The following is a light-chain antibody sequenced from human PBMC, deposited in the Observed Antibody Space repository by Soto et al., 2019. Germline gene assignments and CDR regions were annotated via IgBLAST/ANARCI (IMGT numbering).Light chain of an antibody. CDR1: QSISIG. CDR2: DVS. CDR3: QQYGRSPT. J-gene: IGKJ5*01. V-gene: IGKV3-20*01. Sequence: ERVMTQSQDTLSVSPGETATLSCRASQSISIGLAWYRQKPGQAPRPLIYDVSSRATGVPDRFSGSGSATDFTLTISRLEPEDFAVYYCQQYGRSPTFCQGTRLEIK.